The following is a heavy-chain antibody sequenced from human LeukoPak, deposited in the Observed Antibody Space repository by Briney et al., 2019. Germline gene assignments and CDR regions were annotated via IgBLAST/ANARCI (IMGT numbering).Heavy chain of an antibody. CDR2: ISAYNGNT. J-gene: IGHJ4*02. V-gene: IGHV1-18*01. Sequence: ASVKVSCKASGYTFTSYGISWVRQAPGQGLEWMGWISAYNGNTNYAQKLQGRVTMTTDTSTSTAYMELRSLRSDDTAVYYCARVLVTMIVEEGFDCWAREPWSPSPQ. CDR3: ARVLVTMIVEEGFDC. CDR1: GYTFTSYG. D-gene: IGHD3-22*01.